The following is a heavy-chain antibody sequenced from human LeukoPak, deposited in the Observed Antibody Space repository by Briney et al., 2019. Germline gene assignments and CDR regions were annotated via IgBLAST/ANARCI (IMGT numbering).Heavy chain of an antibody. Sequence: SVKVSCKASGGTFSSYAISWVRQAPGQGLEWMGGIVPIFGTANYAQKLQGRVTMTTDTSTSTAYMELRSLRSDDTAVYYCARDLSPSGGYSSSWYGTDAFDIWGQGTMVTVSS. J-gene: IGHJ3*02. V-gene: IGHV1-69*05. CDR1: GGTFSSYA. CDR2: IVPIFGTA. D-gene: IGHD6-13*01. CDR3: ARDLSPSGGYSSSWYGTDAFDI.